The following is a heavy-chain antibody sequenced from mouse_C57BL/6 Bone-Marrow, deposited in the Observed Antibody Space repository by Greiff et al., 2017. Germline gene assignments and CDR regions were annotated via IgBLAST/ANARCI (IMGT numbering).Heavy chain of an antibody. CDR2: IDPSDRYT. D-gene: IGHD1-1*01. J-gene: IGHJ4*01. CDR3: SRTSLYYYGSSFYAMDY. CDR1: GYTFTSYW. V-gene: IGHV1-69*01. Sequence: QVQLKQPGAELVMPGASVKLSCKASGYTFTSYWMHWVKQRPGQGLEWIGEIDPSDRYTNYNQKFKGKSTLTVDKSSSTAYMQLSSLTSEDSAVYYCSRTSLYYYGSSFYAMDYGGQGTSVTVSS.